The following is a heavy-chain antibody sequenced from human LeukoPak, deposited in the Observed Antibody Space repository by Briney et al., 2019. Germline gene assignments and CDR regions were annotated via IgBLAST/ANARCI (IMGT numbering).Heavy chain of an antibody. V-gene: IGHV4-59*12. CDR2: IYYSGST. J-gene: IGHJ2*01. D-gene: IGHD2-8*02. CDR1: GGSFSGYY. CDR3: ARTISGYYWFWYFDL. Sequence: SETLSLTCAVYGGSFSGYYWSWIRQPPGKGLEWIGYIYYSGSTNYNPSLKSRVTISVNTSKNQFSLKLSSVTAADTAVYYCARTISGYYWFWYFDLWGRGTLVTVSS.